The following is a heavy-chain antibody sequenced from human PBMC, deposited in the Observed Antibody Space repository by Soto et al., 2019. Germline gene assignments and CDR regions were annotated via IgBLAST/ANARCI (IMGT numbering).Heavy chain of an antibody. CDR1: GYTPTELS. Sequence: ASVKVSCKVSGYTPTELSMHWVRQAPGKGLEWMGGFDPEDGETIYAQKFQGRVTMTEDTSTDTAYMELSSLRSEDTAVYYCATLIPIAAAANFDYWGQGTLVTVSS. CDR3: ATLIPIAAAANFDY. J-gene: IGHJ4*02. D-gene: IGHD6-13*01. V-gene: IGHV1-24*01. CDR2: FDPEDGET.